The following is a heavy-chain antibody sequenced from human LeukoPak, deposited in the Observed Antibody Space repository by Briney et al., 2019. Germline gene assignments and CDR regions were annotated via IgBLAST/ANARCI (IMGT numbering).Heavy chain of an antibody. CDR1: GFTFSSYS. J-gene: IGHJ5*02. CDR3: AREGGDGWYSGWFDP. CDR2: ISSSSSYI. Sequence: GGSLRLSCVVSGFTFSSYSMNWVRQAPGKGPEWVSSISSSSSYIYYGDSMKGRFTISRDNAENLLYLEMNSLRAEDTAVYYCAREGGDGWYSGWFDPWGQGILVTVSS. D-gene: IGHD6-19*01. V-gene: IGHV3-21*01.